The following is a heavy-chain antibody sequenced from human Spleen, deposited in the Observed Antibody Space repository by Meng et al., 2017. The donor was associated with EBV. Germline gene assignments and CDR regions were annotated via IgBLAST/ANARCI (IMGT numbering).Heavy chain of an antibody. CDR2: INAGNGNT. CDR1: GYTFTSYA. Sequence: QVQLVQSGAEVKKPGASVKVSCKASGYTFTSYAMHWVRQAPGQRLEWMGWINAGNGNTKYSQKFQGRVTITRDTSASTAYMELSSLRAEDTAVYYCASESGRGFTPDYWGQGTLVTVSS. J-gene: IGHJ4*02. CDR3: ASESGRGFTPDY. D-gene: IGHD3-10*01. V-gene: IGHV1-3*01.